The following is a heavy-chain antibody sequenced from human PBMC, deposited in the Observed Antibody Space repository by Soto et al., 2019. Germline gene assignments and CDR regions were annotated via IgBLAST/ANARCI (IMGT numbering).Heavy chain of an antibody. D-gene: IGHD6-13*01. Sequence: EVQLLESGGGLVQPGGSLRLSCAASGFTFSSYAMSWVRQAPGKGLEWVSAISGSGGSTYYADSVKGRYTISRDNSKNTLYLQMNSLRAEDTAVYYCNRAGSSWYMGGWFDPWGQGTLVTVSS. CDR3: NRAGSSWYMGGWFDP. J-gene: IGHJ5*02. CDR2: ISGSGGST. CDR1: GFTFSSYA. V-gene: IGHV3-23*01.